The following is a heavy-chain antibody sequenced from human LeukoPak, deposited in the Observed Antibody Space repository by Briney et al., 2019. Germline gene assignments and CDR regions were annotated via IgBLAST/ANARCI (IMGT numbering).Heavy chain of an antibody. Sequence: SETLSLTCTVSGCSISSYYWSWIRQPVGKGLEWIGRIYTSGSTNYNPSLKSRVTMSVDTSKNQFSLKLSSVTAADTAVYYCARGSYSSGWYRVYWGQGTLVTVSS. V-gene: IGHV4-4*07. D-gene: IGHD6-19*01. CDR2: IYTSGST. CDR1: GCSISSYY. J-gene: IGHJ4*02. CDR3: ARGSYSSGWYRVY.